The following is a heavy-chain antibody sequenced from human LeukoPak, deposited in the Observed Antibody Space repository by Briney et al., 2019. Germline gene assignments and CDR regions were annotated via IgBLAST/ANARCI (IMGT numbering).Heavy chain of an antibody. D-gene: IGHD3-22*01. Sequence: PGGSLRLSCAASGFTFSSYAMSWVRQAPGKGLEWVSSVSGSGGYTYYAGSVKGRFTISRDNSKNTLYLQMNSLRAEDTAIYYCVKDRPNYYDSSGHYYRRDGDYWGQGTLVTVSS. CDR3: VKDRPNYYDSSGHYYRRDGDY. J-gene: IGHJ4*02. V-gene: IGHV3-23*01. CDR2: VSGSGGYT. CDR1: GFTFSSYA.